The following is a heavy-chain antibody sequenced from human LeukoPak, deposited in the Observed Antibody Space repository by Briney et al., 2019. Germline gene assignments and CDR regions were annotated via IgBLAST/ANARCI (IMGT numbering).Heavy chain of an antibody. D-gene: IGHD6-13*01. CDR1: GYTFTGYY. CDR2: INPNSGGT. Sequence: ASVKVSCKASGYTFTGYYIHWVRQAPGQGLEWMGWINPNSGGTNYAQKFQGWVTMTRDTSISTDYMEVSRLKSDDTAVYYRARGSSTWSYGMDVWGQGTTVIVSS. J-gene: IGHJ6*02. CDR3: ARGSSTWSYGMDV. V-gene: IGHV1-2*04.